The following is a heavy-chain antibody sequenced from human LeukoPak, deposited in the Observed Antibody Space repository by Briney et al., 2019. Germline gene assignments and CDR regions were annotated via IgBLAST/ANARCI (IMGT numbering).Heavy chain of an antibody. D-gene: IGHD6-13*01. Sequence: GGSLRLSCAASGFTFSSYTMSWVRQAPGKGLEWVSTITTSDGNTYYADSVKGRFTVSRDNSKNTLYLQMNSLRGEDTAVYYCARDPRGSSSWGFDYWGQGTLVTVSS. J-gene: IGHJ4*02. CDR2: ITTSDGNT. V-gene: IGHV3-23*01. CDR1: GFTFSSYT. CDR3: ARDPRGSSSWGFDY.